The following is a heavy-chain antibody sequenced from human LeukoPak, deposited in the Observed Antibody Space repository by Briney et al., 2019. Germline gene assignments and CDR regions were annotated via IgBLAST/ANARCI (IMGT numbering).Heavy chain of an antibody. V-gene: IGHV1-2*02. J-gene: IGHJ6*03. D-gene: IGHD2-2*01. CDR1: GYTFTGYY. Sequence: ASVKVSCKASGYTFTGYYMHWVRQAPGQGVEWMGWINPNSGGTNYAQKFQGRVTMTRDTSISTAYMELSRLRSDDTAVYYCARDGCSSTSCPPWNYYYYMDVWGKGTTVTVSS. CDR2: INPNSGGT. CDR3: ARDGCSSTSCPPWNYYYYMDV.